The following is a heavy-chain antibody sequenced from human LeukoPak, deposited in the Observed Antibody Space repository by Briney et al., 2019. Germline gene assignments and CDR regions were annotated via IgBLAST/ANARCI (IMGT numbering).Heavy chain of an antibody. CDR3: AGERIAANHYYYYMDV. J-gene: IGHJ6*03. D-gene: IGHD6-6*01. Sequence: GASVKVSCKASGYTFTSYYMHWVRQAPGQGLEWMGIINPSGGSTSYAQKFQGRVTMTRDMSTSTVYMELSSLRSEDTAVYYCAGERIAANHYYYYMDVWGKGTTVTVSS. CDR1: GYTFTSYY. V-gene: IGHV1-46*01. CDR2: INPSGGST.